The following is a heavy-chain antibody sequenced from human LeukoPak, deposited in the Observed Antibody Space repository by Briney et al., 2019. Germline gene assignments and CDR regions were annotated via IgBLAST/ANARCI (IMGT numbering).Heavy chain of an antibody. J-gene: IGHJ4*02. CDR3: ARDTEYSSSFLYFDY. Sequence: GGSLRLSCAASGFTFDDYGMSWVRQAPGKGLEWVSGINWNGGSTGYADSVKGRFTISRDNAKNSLYLQMNSLRAEDTALYYCARDTEYSSSFLYFDYWGQGTLVTVSS. CDR2: INWNGGST. CDR1: GFTFDDYG. D-gene: IGHD6-6*01. V-gene: IGHV3-20*04.